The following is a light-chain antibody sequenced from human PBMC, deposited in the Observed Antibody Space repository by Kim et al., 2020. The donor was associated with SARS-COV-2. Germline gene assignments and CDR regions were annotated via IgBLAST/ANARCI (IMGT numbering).Light chain of an antibody. Sequence: DIQMTQSPSNLSASVGDRVTITCRASEHIGTWLAWYQQKPGRAPSLLIYLASTLESGLPSRFSGTGSGTEFSLSITSLQPDDFATYYCQHYSRFPYTFGQGTKLAI. V-gene: IGKV1-5*03. CDR1: EHIGTW. J-gene: IGKJ2*01. CDR2: LAS. CDR3: QHYSRFPYT.